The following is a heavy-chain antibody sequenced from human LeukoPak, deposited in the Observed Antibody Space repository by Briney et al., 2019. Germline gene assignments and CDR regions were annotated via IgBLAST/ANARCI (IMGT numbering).Heavy chain of an antibody. Sequence: SQTLSLTCTVSGASISGGDYYWSWIRQPPGKGLEWIGYIYYSGSTYYNPSLKSRLTISVDTSKNQFSLKLTSVTAADTAVYYCAKIHIVVVISAFHIWGQGTMVTVSS. CDR1: GASISGGDYY. CDR2: IYYSGST. D-gene: IGHD2-21*01. V-gene: IGHV4-30-4*08. J-gene: IGHJ3*02. CDR3: AKIHIVVVISAFHI.